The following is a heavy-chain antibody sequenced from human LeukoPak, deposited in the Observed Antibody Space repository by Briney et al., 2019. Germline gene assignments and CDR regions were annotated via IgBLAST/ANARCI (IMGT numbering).Heavy chain of an antibody. CDR3: ASHTSSSIY. V-gene: IGHV3-48*03. D-gene: IGHD6-6*01. CDR1: VFSFCSYE. CDR2: MSTSGGTI. Sequence: GGALRLCCGASVFSFCSYEMNWVRQARGKGLEWISYMSTSGGTIYYADSVKGRFNIPRDNAKNYLYLQMNSLGAEDTAVYYCASHTSSSIYWGQGTVVSVSS. J-gene: IGHJ4*02.